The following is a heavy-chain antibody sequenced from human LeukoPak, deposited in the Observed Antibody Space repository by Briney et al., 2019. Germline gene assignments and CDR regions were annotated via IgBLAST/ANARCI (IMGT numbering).Heavy chain of an antibody. V-gene: IGHV1-46*01. J-gene: IGHJ6*02. CDR1: GYTFTDYY. Sequence: ASVKVSCKASGYTFTDYYMHWVRQAPGQGLEWMGIINPSGGSTSYAQKFQGRVTMTRDTSTSTVYMELSSLRSEDTAVYYCASHNCSSTSCPVFDYYYYGMDVWGQGTTVTVSS. D-gene: IGHD2-2*01. CDR2: INPSGGST. CDR3: ASHNCSSTSCPVFDYYYYGMDV.